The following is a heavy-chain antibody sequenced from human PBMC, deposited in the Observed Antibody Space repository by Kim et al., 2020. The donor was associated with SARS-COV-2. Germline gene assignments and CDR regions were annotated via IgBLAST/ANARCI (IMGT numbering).Heavy chain of an antibody. D-gene: IGHD3-9*01. V-gene: IGHV3-9*01. CDR2: ISWNSGSI. J-gene: IGHJ6*02. CDR1: GFTFDDYA. CDR3: AKDKRWYYVILTGYGIGGDYDDNHGMDV. Sequence: GGSLRLSCAASGFTFDDYAMHWVRQAPGKGLEWVSGISWNSGSIGYADSVKGRFTISRDNAKNSLYLQMNSLRAEDTALYYCAKDKRWYYVILTGYGIGGDYDDNHGMDVWGQGTPLTVS.